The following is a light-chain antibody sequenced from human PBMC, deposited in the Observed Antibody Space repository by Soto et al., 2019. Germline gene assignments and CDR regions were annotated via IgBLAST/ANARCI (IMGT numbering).Light chain of an antibody. Sequence: EIVMTQSPATVSVSPGERATLSCRASQTVSNNLAWYQQKPGQAPRLLISGADSRATGVPARFSGSGSGTDFALTISSLQSEDFAVYYCHQYHEWPPTFGQGTKV. CDR3: HQYHEWPPT. V-gene: IGKV3-15*01. CDR2: GAD. CDR1: QTVSNN. J-gene: IGKJ1*01.